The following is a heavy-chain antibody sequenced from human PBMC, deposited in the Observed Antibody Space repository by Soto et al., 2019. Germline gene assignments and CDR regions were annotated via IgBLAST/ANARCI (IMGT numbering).Heavy chain of an antibody. Sequence: GGSLRLSCAASGFSFSSYAMSWVRQAPGKGLEWVSAISGSGGSTYYADSVKGRFTISRDNSKNTLYLQMNSLRAEDTAVYYWASPKNDYYCYGMDVWGEGTTVTV. CDR2: ISGSGGST. J-gene: IGHJ6*01. CDR3: ASPKNDYYCYGMDV. V-gene: IGHV3-23*01. CDR1: GFSFSSYA.